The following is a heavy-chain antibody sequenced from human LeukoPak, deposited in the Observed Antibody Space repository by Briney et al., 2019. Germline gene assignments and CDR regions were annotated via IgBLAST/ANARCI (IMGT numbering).Heavy chain of an antibody. CDR2: IMQDGSEK. V-gene: IGHV3-7*01. D-gene: IGHD3-22*01. J-gene: IGHJ4*02. CDR3: ARDEMDCYDSSGYKGY. CDR1: GFTFSSYW. Sequence: GGSLRLSCAASGFTFSSYWMSWVRQAPGKGLEWVANIMQDGSEKYYVDSVKGRFTISRDNAKNSLYLQMNSLRAEDTAVYYCARDEMDCYDSSGYKGYWGQGTLVTVSS.